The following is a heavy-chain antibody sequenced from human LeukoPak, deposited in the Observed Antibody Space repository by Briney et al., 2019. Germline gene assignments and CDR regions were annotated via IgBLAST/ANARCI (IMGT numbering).Heavy chain of an antibody. V-gene: IGHV1-46*01. CDR2: NSPSGEDT. D-gene: IGHD3-10*01. J-gene: IGHJ4*02. CDR3: ARENYYGSGSYSDY. CDR1: GYTFSAHY. Sequence: ASVKVSCKASGYTFSAHYIHWVRQAPGQGLEWMGINSPSGEDTAYAQRFQGRVTMTRDTSTSTVYMELSGLTSEDTAVYYCARENYYGSGSYSDYWGQGTLVTVSS.